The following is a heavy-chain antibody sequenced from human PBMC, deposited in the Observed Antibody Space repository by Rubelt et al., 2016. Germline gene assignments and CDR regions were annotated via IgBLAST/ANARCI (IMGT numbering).Heavy chain of an antibody. V-gene: IGHV4-39*01. CDR3: ATHDYSYGIDV. CDR2: IYYSGST. J-gene: IGHJ6*02. D-gene: IGHD4-11*01. CDR1: GGSISSSSYY. Sequence: QVQLQESGPGLVKPSQTLSLTCTVSGGSISSSSYYWGWIRQPPGKGLEWIGSIYYSGSTYYNPSLKSRVTISVDTSKNQFSLKLSSVTAADTAVYYCATHDYSYGIDVWGQGTTVTVSS.